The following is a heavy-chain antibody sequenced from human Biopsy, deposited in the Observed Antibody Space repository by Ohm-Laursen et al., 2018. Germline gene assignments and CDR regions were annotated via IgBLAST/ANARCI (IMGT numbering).Heavy chain of an antibody. D-gene: IGHD5-24*01. Sequence: SETLSLTCTVSGGPIDSYYWSWIRQPPGKALVWIGYIYFTGRTSYNPSLKSRFTMSVNTSKKQFSLRLSSVTAADTAVYYCASAGYNPDWNFDLWGRGTRVTVSS. J-gene: IGHJ2*01. CDR1: GGPIDSYY. CDR2: IYFTGRT. CDR3: ASAGYNPDWNFDL. V-gene: IGHV4-59*12.